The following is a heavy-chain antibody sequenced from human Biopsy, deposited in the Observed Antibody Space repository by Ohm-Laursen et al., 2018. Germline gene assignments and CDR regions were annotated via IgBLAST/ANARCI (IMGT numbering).Heavy chain of an antibody. J-gene: IGHJ5*02. D-gene: IGHD3-10*01. Sequence: SQTLSLTCTVSGDSISSGVYYWNWFRQHPEKGLEGIGYISSGGYRKYTPSLQSLITISMDTSRNQFSLRLNSVTSADTAVYYCARAPYVSGSFGWFDPWGQGIVITVSS. CDR3: ARAPYVSGSFGWFDP. V-gene: IGHV4-31*01. CDR2: ISSGGYR. CDR1: GDSISSGVYY.